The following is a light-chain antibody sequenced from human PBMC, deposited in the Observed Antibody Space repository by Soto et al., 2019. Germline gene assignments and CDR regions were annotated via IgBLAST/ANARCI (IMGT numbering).Light chain of an antibody. CDR1: QDISSY. CDR2: AAS. Sequence: IQVTQSPSSLSASVGDRVTIICRASQDISSYLAWYQQRPGKAPKLLIYAASTLQSGVPSRFSGSGSGTDFTLTISSLHPADFATYYCQQVYSYPRTFGGGTQVDIK. CDR3: QQVYSYPRT. V-gene: IGKV1-9*01. J-gene: IGKJ4*01.